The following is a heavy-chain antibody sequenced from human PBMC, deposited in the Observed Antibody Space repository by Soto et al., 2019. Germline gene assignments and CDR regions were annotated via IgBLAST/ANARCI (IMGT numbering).Heavy chain of an antibody. CDR3: AKDSAVVVVAGDAFDI. CDR1: GFMFNNYA. V-gene: IGHV3-23*01. J-gene: IGHJ3*02. D-gene: IGHD2-21*01. CDR2: LSGSGGTI. Sequence: GGSLRLSCAASGFMFNNYAMNWVRQAPGKGLEWVSGLSGSGGTIYYADSVEGRFTISRDNSKNTVYLQLNSLRAEDTAVYYCAKDSAVVVVAGDAFDIWGQGTTVTVSS.